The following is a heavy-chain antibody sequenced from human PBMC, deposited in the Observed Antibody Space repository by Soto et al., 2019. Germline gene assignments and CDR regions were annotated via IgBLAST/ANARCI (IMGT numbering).Heavy chain of an antibody. CDR1: GGRFSSYA. V-gene: IGHV1-69*13. J-gene: IGHJ6*02. Sequence: ASVKVSCEASGGRFSSYAISWVRQAPGQGLEWMGGIIPIFGTANYAQKFQGRVTITADESTSTAYMELSSLRSEDTAVYYCASTVAGLYYYYGMDVWGQGTTVTVSS. CDR3: ASTVAGLYYYYGMDV. CDR2: IIPIFGTA. D-gene: IGHD6-19*01.